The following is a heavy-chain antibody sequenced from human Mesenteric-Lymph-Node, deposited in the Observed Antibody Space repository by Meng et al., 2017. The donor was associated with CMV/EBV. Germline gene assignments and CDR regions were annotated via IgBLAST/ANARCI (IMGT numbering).Heavy chain of an antibody. CDR3: ATPGGGIAAAGAEYFQH. D-gene: IGHD6-13*01. CDR2: ISYDGSNK. J-gene: IGHJ1*01. CDR1: GFTFSSYA. Sequence: GGSLRLSCAASGFTFSSYAMHWVRQAPGKGLEWVAVISYDGSNKYYADSVKGRFTISRDNSKNTLYLQMNSLRAEDTAVYYCATPGGGIAAAGAEYFQHWGQGTLVTVSS. V-gene: IGHV3-30-3*01.